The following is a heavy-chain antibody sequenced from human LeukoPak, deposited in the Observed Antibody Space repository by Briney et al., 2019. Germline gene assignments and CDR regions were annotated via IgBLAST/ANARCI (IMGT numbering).Heavy chain of an antibody. CDR1: GFTFSSYA. D-gene: IGHD3-10*01. CDR3: AKALWFGESNFDY. CDR2: ISGSGGST. Sequence: PGGSLKLSCAASGFTFSSYAMSWVRQAPGKGLEWVSAISGSGGSTYYADSVKGRFTISRDNSKNTLYLQMNSLRAEDTAVYYCAKALWFGESNFDYWGQGTLVTVSS. J-gene: IGHJ4*02. V-gene: IGHV3-23*01.